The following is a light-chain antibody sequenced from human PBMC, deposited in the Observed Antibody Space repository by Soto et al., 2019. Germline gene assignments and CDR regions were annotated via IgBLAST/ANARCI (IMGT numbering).Light chain of an antibody. V-gene: IGLV2-23*02. Sequence: SVLTQPASVYGSPGQSITISCNGTSSDVGSYNLVSWYQQHPGKAPKLMIYEVSKRPSGVSNRFSGSKSGNTASLTISGLQAEDEADYYCCSYAGSSTPYVFGTGTKVTVL. CDR1: SSDVGSYNL. J-gene: IGLJ1*01. CDR3: CSYAGSSTPYV. CDR2: EVS.